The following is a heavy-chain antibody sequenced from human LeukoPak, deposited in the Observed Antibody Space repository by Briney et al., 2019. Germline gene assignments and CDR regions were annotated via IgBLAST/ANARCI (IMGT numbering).Heavy chain of an antibody. D-gene: IGHD1-26*01. J-gene: IGHJ6*02. CDR2: ISNSGGST. Sequence: GGSLRLSCAASGFTFSSCVMSWVRQAPGKGLEWVSSISNSGGSTYYADSVKGRFTISRDNSKNTLYLQMNSLRAEDTAVYYCARDSWGSRYTGSYYYYGMDVWGQGTTVTVSS. CDR1: GFTFSSCV. CDR3: ARDSWGSRYTGSYYYYGMDV. V-gene: IGHV3-23*01.